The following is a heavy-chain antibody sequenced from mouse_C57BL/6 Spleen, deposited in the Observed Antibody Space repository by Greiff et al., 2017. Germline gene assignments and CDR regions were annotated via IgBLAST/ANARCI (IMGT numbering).Heavy chain of an antibody. Sequence: EVMLVESGGGLVKPGGSLKLSCAASGFTFSDYAMHWVRQAPEKGLEWVAYISSGSSTIYYADTVKGRFTISRDNAKNTLFLQMTSLRSEDTAMYYCARHYGGSYNFDYWGQGTTLTVSS. CDR1: GFTFSDYA. V-gene: IGHV5-17*01. CDR2: ISSGSSTI. J-gene: IGHJ2*01. D-gene: IGHD1-1*01. CDR3: ARHYGGSYNFDY.